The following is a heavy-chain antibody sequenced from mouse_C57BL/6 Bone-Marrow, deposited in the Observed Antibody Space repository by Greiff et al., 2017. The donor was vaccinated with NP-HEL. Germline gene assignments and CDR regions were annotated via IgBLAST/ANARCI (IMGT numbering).Heavy chain of an antibody. Sequence: VQLQQSGAELARPGASVKLSCKASGYTFTSSGISWVKQRTGQGLEWIGEIYPRSGNTYYNEKFKGKATLTADKSSSTAYMELRSLTSEDSAVYFCARYDYDAWFAYWGQGTLVTVSA. D-gene: IGHD2-4*01. J-gene: IGHJ3*01. CDR3: ARYDYDAWFAY. V-gene: IGHV1-81*01. CDR2: IYPRSGNT. CDR1: GYTFTSSG.